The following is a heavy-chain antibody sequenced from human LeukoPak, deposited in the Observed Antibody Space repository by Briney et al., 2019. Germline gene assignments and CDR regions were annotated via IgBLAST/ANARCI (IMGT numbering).Heavy chain of an antibody. CDR3: ARARRDSGYYSIDF. CDR1: GGSFSGYY. Sequence: SETLSLTCGVYGGSFSGYYWSWIRQPPGKGLEWLGEINYSGSANYNPSPNRRVTISVDTYKNQFSLRLSAVTAADTAVYYCARARRDSGYYSIDFWGQGTLVTVSS. CDR2: INYSGSA. V-gene: IGHV4-34*01. J-gene: IGHJ4*02. D-gene: IGHD3-3*01.